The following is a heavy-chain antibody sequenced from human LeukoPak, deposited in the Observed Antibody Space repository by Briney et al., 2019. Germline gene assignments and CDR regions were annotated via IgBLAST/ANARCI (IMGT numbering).Heavy chain of an antibody. D-gene: IGHD1-26*01. Sequence: GGSLRLSCAACGYTYSRYGMRWVRQAPGKGGEGGTYIRYEGSNKYYADTEKGGFTISRDNSKNTLYLQMNSLRAEDTAVYYCAKDPSLYSWSYLPIWGQGTMVTVSS. J-gene: IGHJ3*02. CDR2: IRYEGSNK. CDR3: AKDPSLYSWSYLPI. CDR1: GYTYSRYG. V-gene: IGHV3-30*02.